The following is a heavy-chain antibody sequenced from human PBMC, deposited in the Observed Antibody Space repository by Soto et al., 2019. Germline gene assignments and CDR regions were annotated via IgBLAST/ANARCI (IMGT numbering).Heavy chain of an antibody. D-gene: IGHD5-18*01. CDR3: ARSNTAMGALEY. J-gene: IGHJ4*02. CDR2: INHSGST. V-gene: IGHV4-34*01. Sequence: SETLSLTCAVYGGSFSGYYWSWIRQPPGKGLEWIGEINHSGSTNYNPSLKSRVTISVDTSKNQFSLKLSSVTAADTAVYYCARSNTAMGALEYWGQGTLGSVSS. CDR1: GGSFSGYY.